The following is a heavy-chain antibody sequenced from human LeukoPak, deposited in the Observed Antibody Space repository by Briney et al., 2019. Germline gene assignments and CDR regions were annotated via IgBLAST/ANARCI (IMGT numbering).Heavy chain of an antibody. J-gene: IGHJ1*01. V-gene: IGHV1-46*01. CDR1: GYTFTSYY. CDR2: INPSGGST. Sequence: ASVTVSCKASGYTFTSYYMHWVRQAPGQGLEWMGIINPSGGSTSYAQKFQARVTMTRDTSTSTVYMELSSLRSEDTAVYYCARDRSYYGSGDQHWGQGTLVTVSS. D-gene: IGHD3-10*01. CDR3: ARDRSYYGSGDQH.